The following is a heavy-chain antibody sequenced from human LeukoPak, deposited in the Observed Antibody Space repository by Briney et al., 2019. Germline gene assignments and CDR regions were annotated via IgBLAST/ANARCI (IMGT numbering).Heavy chain of an antibody. CDR3: ARSPVDIVATIAFDY. CDR2: IYYSGST. J-gene: IGHJ4*02. Sequence: SETLSLTCTVSGGSISSRSYYWGWIRQPPGKGLEWIGSIYYSGSTYYNPSLKSRVTISVDTSKNQFSLKLSSVTAADTAVYYCARSPVDIVATIAFDYWGQGTLVTVSS. CDR1: GGSISSRSYY. V-gene: IGHV4-39*01. D-gene: IGHD5-12*01.